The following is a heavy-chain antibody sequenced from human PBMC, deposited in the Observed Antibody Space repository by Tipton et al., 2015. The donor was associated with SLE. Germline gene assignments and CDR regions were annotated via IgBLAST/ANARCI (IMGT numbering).Heavy chain of an antibody. J-gene: IGHJ5*02. V-gene: IGHV4-34*01. CDR1: GGSFSGYY. Sequence: TLSLTCAVYGGSFSGYYWSWIRQSPGKGLEWIGEINHSGSTNYNPSLKSRVTISVDTSKKQFSLKVSSVTAADTAVYYCARAQRLVRWFDPLRQGTLVTVSS. CDR2: INHSGST. CDR3: ARAQRLVRWFDP. D-gene: IGHD6-13*01.